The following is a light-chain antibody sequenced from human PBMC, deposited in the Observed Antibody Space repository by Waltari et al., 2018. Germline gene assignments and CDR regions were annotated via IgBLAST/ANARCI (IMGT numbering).Light chain of an antibody. CDR1: QGVSSY. CDR3: QQRSRPFT. V-gene: IGKV3-11*01. Sequence: EIVLTQSPATLSLSPGERATLPCRASQGVSSYLAWYQQNPGQAPRLLIYDASNRATGIPARFSGSGSGTDFTLTISSLEPEDFAVYYCQQRSRPFTFGQGTKLEIK. CDR2: DAS. J-gene: IGKJ2*01.